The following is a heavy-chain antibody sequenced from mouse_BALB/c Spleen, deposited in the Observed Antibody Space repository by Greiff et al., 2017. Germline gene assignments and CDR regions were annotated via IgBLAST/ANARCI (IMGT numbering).Heavy chain of an antibody. D-gene: IGHD1-1*01. J-gene: IGHJ1*01. CDR3: ARDRDYGSSYGYFDV. V-gene: IGHV5-15*02. Sequence: EVQGVESGGGLVQPGGSRKLSCAASGFTFSDYGMAWVRQAPGKGPEWVAFISNLAYSIYYADTVTGRFTISRENAKNTLYLEMSSLRSEDTAMYYCARDRDYGSSYGYFDVWGAGTTVTVSS. CDR1: GFTFSDYG. CDR2: ISNLAYSI.